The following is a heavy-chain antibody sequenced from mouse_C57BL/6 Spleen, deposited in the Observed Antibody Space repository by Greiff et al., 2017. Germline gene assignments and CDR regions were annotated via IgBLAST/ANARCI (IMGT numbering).Heavy chain of an antibody. J-gene: IGHJ1*03. D-gene: IGHD1-1*01. CDR3: ARRITTVVARYFDG. V-gene: IGHV1-69*01. CDR2: IDPSDSYP. CDR1: GYTFTSYW. Sequence: QVQLQQPGAELVMPGASVKLSCKASGYTFTSYWMPWVKQRPGQGLEWIGEIDPSDSYPNYNQKFKGKSTLTVDKSSSTAYMQLSSLTSEDSAVYYCARRITTVVARYFDGWGTGTTVTVSS.